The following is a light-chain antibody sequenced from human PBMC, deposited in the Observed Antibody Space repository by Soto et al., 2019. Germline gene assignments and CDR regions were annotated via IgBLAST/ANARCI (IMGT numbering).Light chain of an antibody. J-gene: IGLJ2*01. V-gene: IGLV2-8*01. CDR2: EVN. CDR1: SSDVGGFKY. Sequence: QSALTQPPSASGSPGQSVTISCTGTSSDVGGFKYVSWYQQKSGKAPKLIIYEVNERASGVPDRFSGSKSDNTASLTVSGLQDEDEADYYCSAYAGFNNVRFGGGTKVTVL. CDR3: SAYAGFNNVR.